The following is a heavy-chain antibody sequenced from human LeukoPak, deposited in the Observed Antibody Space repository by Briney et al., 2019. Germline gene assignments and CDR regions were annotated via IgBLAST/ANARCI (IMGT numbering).Heavy chain of an antibody. CDR3: ATIHRYCRGGACYALDN. V-gene: IGHV4-34*01. CDR1: GGCFSGYY. J-gene: IGHJ4*02. CDR2: INHSGST. Sequence: SETLSLTCAVYGGCFSGYYWSWIRQPPGQGREGMGEINHSGSTNYNPSLKSRVTISVDTSKHQFSLKLSSVTAADPAVYYCATIHRYCRGGACYALDNWGQGTLVAVSS. D-gene: IGHD2-15*01.